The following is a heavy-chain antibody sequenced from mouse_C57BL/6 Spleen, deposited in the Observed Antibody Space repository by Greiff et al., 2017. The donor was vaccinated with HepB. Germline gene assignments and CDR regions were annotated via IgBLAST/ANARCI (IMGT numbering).Heavy chain of an antibody. V-gene: IGHV1-19*01. J-gene: IGHJ3*01. D-gene: IGHD1-1*01. Sequence: VQLQQSGPVLVKPGASVKMSCKASGYTFTDYYMNWVKQSHGKSLEWIGVINPYNGGTSYNQKFKGKATLTVDKSSSTAYMELNSLTSEDSAVYYCARSGLLLRNAYWGQGTLVTVSA. CDR2: INPYNGGT. CDR3: ARSGLLLRNAY. CDR1: GYTFTDYY.